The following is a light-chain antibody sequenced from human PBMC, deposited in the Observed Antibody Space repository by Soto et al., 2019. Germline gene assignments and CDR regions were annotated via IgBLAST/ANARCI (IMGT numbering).Light chain of an antibody. V-gene: IGKV1-5*01. Sequence: DIQMTQSPSTLSASVGDRVTITCRASQSISSWLAWYQQKPGKAPKLLIYDASSLESGVPSRFSGSGSGTEFTLTISSLQPDDFASYYCQQYTSYYRTFGQGTRVEIK. J-gene: IGKJ1*01. CDR2: DAS. CDR3: QQYTSYYRT. CDR1: QSISSW.